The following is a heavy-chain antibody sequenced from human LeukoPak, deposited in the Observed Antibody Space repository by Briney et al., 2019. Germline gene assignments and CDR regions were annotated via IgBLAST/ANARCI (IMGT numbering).Heavy chain of an antibody. CDR1: GGSISSSGYY. Sequence: SETLSLTCTVSGGSISSSGYYWGWIRQPPGKGLEWIGTIYYGGSTQYNPSLKSRVTISVDTSRNQFSLKLNSVTAADTAVYYCARDSSTVTTRHFDYWGQGTLVTVSS. V-gene: IGHV4-39*07. CDR2: IYYGGST. J-gene: IGHJ4*02. CDR3: ARDSSTVTTRHFDY. D-gene: IGHD4-17*01.